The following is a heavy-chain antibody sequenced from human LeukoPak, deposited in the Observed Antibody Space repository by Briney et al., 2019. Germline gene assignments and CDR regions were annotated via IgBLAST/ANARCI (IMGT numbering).Heavy chain of an antibody. CDR2: IRYDVTNK. J-gene: IGHJ4*02. CDR3: AKDVSYSSGCDY. V-gene: IGHV3-30*02. D-gene: IGHD6-19*01. CDR1: GVTFSSYG. Sequence: AGSLRLSCAVSGVTFSSYGMHWVRQAPGKGLEWVAFIRYDVTNKCYVDSAKAQFTIHRDNSKITLYLQMNSLRAEDTAVYYCAKDVSYSSGCDYWGQGTLVTVSS.